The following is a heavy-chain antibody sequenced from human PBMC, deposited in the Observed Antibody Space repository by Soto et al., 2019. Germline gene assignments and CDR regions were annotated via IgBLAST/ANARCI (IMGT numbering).Heavy chain of an antibody. CDR2: TRNDGSNT. CDR1: GFNFGSYG. J-gene: IGHJ4*02. V-gene: IGHV3-33*01. D-gene: IGHD1-26*01. CDR3: VRDGVGATTFFGYFDY. Sequence: QVQLVESGGGVVQPGRSLRLSCAASGFNFGSYGMHWVRQAPGKGLEWVAITRNDGSNTYYADSVRGRFTISRDNSKNTLYLQMNSLTVEDTAVYYCVRDGVGATTFFGYFDYWGQGTLITVSS.